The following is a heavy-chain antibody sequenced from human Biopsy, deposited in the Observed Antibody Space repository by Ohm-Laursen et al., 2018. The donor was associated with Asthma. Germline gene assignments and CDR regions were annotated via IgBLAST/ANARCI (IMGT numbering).Heavy chain of an antibody. CDR2: ISWNSATI. J-gene: IGHJ4*02. CDR3: AKVRSDWVITESFDY. V-gene: IGHV3-9*01. Sequence: RSLRLSCAASGFTFSSYTMHWVRQAPGKGLEWVSGISWNSATIGYADSVEGRFTISRDNAKNSVFLHMDSLRPEDTAFYYCAKVRSDWVITESFDYWGQGTLVTVSS. CDR1: GFTFSSYT. D-gene: IGHD3-22*01.